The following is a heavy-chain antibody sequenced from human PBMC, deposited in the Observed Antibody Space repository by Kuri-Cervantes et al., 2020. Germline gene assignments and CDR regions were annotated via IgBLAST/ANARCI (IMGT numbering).Heavy chain of an antibody. CDR2: IYSGGST. CDR3: ARDRDYFDY. CDR1: GGSISSYY. J-gene: IGHJ4*02. V-gene: IGHV3-53*01. D-gene: IGHD3-10*01. Sequence: GESLKISCTVSGGSISSYYWSWIRQPPGKGLEWVSVIYSGGSTYYADSVKGRFTISRDNSKSTLYLQMNSLRAEDTAVYYCARDRDYFDYWGQGTLVTDSS.